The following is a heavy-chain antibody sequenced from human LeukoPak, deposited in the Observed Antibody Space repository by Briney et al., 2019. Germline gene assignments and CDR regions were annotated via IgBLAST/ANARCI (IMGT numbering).Heavy chain of an antibody. J-gene: IGHJ5*02. D-gene: IGHD3-22*01. CDR1: GFTFSTFA. V-gene: IGHV3-23*01. CDR2: ISGSGGST. CDR3: ARDLGQYYDTSDNWFDP. Sequence: GGSLRLSCAASGFTFSTFAMSWVRQAPGKGLEWVSAISGSGGSTYYADSVKGRFTISRDNSKNTLYLQMNSLRAEDTAVYYCARDLGQYYDTSDNWFDPWGQGTLVTVSS.